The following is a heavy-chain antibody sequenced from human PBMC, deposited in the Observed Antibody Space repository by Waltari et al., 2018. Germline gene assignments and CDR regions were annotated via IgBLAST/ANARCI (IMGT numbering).Heavy chain of an antibody. D-gene: IGHD3-22*01. CDR3: AKDPVTMIVVVDPGAFDI. CDR1: GFTFSSYG. Sequence: QVQLVESGGGVVQPGRSLRLSCAASGFTFSSYGMHWVRQAPGKGLEWVAVIWYDGSNKYYADSVKGRVTISRDNSKNTLYLQMNSLRAEDTAMYYCAKDPVTMIVVVDPGAFDIWGQGTMVTVSS. CDR2: IWYDGSNK. J-gene: IGHJ3*02. V-gene: IGHV3-30*18.